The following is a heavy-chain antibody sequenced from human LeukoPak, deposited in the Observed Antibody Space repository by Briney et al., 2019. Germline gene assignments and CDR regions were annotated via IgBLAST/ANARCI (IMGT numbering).Heavy chain of an antibody. Sequence: ASVKVSCKASGYTFTDYYMHWVRRAPGQGLEWMGWINPNSGGTNYAQKFQGRVTMTRDTSISTAYMELSRLRSDDTAVYYCARWDPTYDIAASGTSNYYWGQGTLVTVSS. CDR1: GYTFTDYY. D-gene: IGHD6-13*01. CDR3: ARWDPTYDIAASGTSNYY. J-gene: IGHJ4*02. V-gene: IGHV1-2*02. CDR2: INPNSGGT.